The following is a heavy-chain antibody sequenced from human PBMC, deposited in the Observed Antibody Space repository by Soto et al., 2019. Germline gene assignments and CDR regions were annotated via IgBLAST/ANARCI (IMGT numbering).Heavy chain of an antibody. J-gene: IGHJ6*02. CDR2: IMPVFATP. CDR1: GGSFSTSA. V-gene: IGHV1-69*12. Sequence: VQLVQSGAEVKKPGSSVKVSCKASGGSFSTSAMSWVRQAPGQGLEWVGGIMPVFATPDYAQKFQGRVTITADESTTTAYLELTSLRTDDTAVYYCARDKDRQQLGGNYYYILDVWGQGTPIIVSS. D-gene: IGHD3-3*02. CDR3: ARDKDRQQLGGNYYYILDV.